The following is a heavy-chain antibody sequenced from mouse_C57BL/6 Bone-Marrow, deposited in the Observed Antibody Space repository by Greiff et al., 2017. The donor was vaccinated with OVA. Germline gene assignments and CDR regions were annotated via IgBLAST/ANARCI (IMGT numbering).Heavy chain of an antibody. D-gene: IGHD2-5*01. CDR1: GFTFSSYA. CDR3: ARHSKEAMDY. V-gene: IGHV5-4*03. CDR2: ISDGGSYT. J-gene: IGHJ4*01. Sequence: EVKLVESGGGLVKPGGSLKLSCAASGFTFSSYAMSWVRQTPEKRLEWVATISDGGSYTYYPDNVKGRFTISRDNAKNNLYLQMSHLKSEDTAMYYCARHSKEAMDYWGQGTSVTVSS.